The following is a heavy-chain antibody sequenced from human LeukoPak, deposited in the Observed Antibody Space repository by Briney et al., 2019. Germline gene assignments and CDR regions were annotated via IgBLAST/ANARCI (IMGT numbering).Heavy chain of an antibody. CDR1: GDSVSTNSAA. CDR2: TYYRSKWFY. V-gene: IGHV6-1*01. D-gene: IGHD3-10*01. Sequence: SQTLSLTCAISGDSVSTNSAAWNWIRQSPSRGLEWLGRTYYRSKWFYDYAVSVKSRITINPDTSRNQFSLQLNSVTPEDTAVYYCARWYYYGSGSYYDSWGQGTLVTVSS. CDR3: ARWYYYGSGSYYDS. J-gene: IGHJ4*02.